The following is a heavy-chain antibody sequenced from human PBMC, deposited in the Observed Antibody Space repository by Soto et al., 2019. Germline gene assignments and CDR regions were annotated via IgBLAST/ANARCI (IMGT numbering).Heavy chain of an antibody. V-gene: IGHV4-39*01. CDR3: ARHIMERVWWFDP. CDR2: IHYSGST. J-gene: IGHJ5*02. D-gene: IGHD1-1*01. Sequence: SETLSLTCTVSGGSVSISTFYWGWIRQPPGKGLEWIGSIHYSGSTYDNPSLKSRVTISVDTSKSQFSLRLSSVTAAETGVYYCARHIMERVWWFDPWGQGTLVTVSS. CDR1: GGSVSISTFY.